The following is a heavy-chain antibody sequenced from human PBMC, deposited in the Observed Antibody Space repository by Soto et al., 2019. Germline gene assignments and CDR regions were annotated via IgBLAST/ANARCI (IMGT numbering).Heavy chain of an antibody. CDR1: GGSISSSSYY. J-gene: IGHJ6*02. CDR3: ARHPGIVVVVAATIDYGMDV. D-gene: IGHD2-15*01. CDR2: IYYSGST. Sequence: QLQLQESGPGLVKPSETLSLTCTVSGGSISSSSYYWGWIRQPPGKGLEWIGSIYYSGSTYYNPSIKSRVTISVDTSKNQFSLKLSSVTAADTAVYYCARHPGIVVVVAATIDYGMDVWGQGTTVTVSS. V-gene: IGHV4-39*01.